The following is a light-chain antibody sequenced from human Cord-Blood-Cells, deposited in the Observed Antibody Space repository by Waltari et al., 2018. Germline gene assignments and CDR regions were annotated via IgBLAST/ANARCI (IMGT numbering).Light chain of an antibody. CDR2: DVS. Sequence: QSALTQPASVSASPRQSITISCPGTSSDVGGYHYVSWYHQHPGKAPNLMIYDVSNRASGVSKRFSGSKSGNTASLTISGLQAEDEAEYYCSSYTSSSTVVFGGGAKLTVL. V-gene: IGLV2-14*01. J-gene: IGLJ2*01. CDR1: SSDVGGYHY. CDR3: SSYTSSSTVV.